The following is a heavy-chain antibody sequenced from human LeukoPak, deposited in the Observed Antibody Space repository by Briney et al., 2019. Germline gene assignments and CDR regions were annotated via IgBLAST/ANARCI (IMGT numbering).Heavy chain of an antibody. CDR1: GGSISSDY. CDR3: ARTTYYDFWSGWGAFDI. V-gene: IGHV4-59*01. J-gene: IGHJ3*02. CDR2: IYYSGST. Sequence: SETLSLTCTVSGGSISSDYWSWIRQPPGKGLEWIGYIYYSGSTNYNPSLKSRVTISVDTSKNQFSLKLSSVTAADTAVYYCARTTYYDFWSGWGAFDIWGQGTMVTVSS. D-gene: IGHD3-3*01.